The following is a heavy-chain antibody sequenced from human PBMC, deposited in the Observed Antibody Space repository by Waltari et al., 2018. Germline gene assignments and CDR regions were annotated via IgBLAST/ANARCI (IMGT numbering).Heavy chain of an antibody. V-gene: IGHV3-23*01. CDR1: GFTFRSYS. CDR2: ISGSGVST. D-gene: IGHD6-19*01. Sequence: EVLLLESAGGLVQLGGSLRLSCAASGFTFRSYSMSWVRQAPGTGLEWVSAISGSGVSTYYADSVKGRFTISRDNSKNTLYLQMNSLRAEDTAVYYCAKVPSGWYFDYWGQGTLVTVSS. J-gene: IGHJ4*02. CDR3: AKVPSGWYFDY.